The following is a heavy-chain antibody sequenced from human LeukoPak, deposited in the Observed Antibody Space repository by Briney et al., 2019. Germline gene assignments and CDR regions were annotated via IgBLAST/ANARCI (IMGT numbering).Heavy chain of an antibody. J-gene: IGHJ2*01. CDR3: ARHAPSDFWSGSSWYFDL. CDR2: IYPGDSDT. D-gene: IGHD3-3*01. V-gene: IGHV5-51*01. CDR1: GYRFTSYW. Sequence: GESLKISSKGSGYRFTSYWICWGRHMPGRCRVGMGVIYPGDSDTRYSPYFQGQVTISADKSISTAYLQWSSLKASDTAMYYCARHAPSDFWSGSSWYFDLWGRGTLVTVSS.